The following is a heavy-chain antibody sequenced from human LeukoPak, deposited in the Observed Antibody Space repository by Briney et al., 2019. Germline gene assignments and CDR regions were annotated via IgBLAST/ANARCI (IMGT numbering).Heavy chain of an antibody. CDR3: ALEIRNYYDSSGYTNWFDP. D-gene: IGHD3-22*01. J-gene: IGHJ5*02. CDR1: GGTFSSYA. V-gene: IGHV1-69*06. CDR2: IIPIFSTA. Sequence: GASVKVSCKASGGTFSSYAISWVRQAPGQGLEWMGGIIPIFSTANYAQKFQGRVTITADKSTSTAYMELSSLRSEDTAVYYCALEIRNYYDSSGYTNWFDPWGQGTLVTVSS.